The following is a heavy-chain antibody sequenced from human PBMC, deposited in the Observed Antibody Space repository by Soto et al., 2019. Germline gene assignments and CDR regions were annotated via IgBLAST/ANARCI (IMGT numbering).Heavy chain of an antibody. V-gene: IGHV1-69*01. Sequence: QVQLVQSGAEVKKPGSSVKVSCKASGGTCSSYAISWVRQAPGQGLEWMGGIIPIFGTANYAQKFQGRVTITADESTSTAYMELSSLRSEDTAVYYCARDGRLELTPPTTNYYYYGMDVWGQGTTVTVSS. J-gene: IGHJ6*02. CDR1: GGTCSSYA. CDR3: ARDGRLELTPPTTNYYYYGMDV. CDR2: IIPIFGTA. D-gene: IGHD1-7*01.